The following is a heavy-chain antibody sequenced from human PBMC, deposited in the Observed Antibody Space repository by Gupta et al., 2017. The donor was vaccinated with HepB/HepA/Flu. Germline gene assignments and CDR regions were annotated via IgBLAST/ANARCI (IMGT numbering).Heavy chain of an antibody. D-gene: IGHD5-24*01. CDR1: GFTVSSNY. Sequence: EVQLVESGGGLVQPGGSLKLSGAASGFTVSSNYMSWVRQAPGKGLEWVSVIYSGGSTYYADSVKGRFTISRDNSKNTLYLQMNSLRAEDTAVYYCAREGDGYNIYYYYGMDVWGQGTTVTVSS. CDR2: IYSGGST. V-gene: IGHV3-66*01. J-gene: IGHJ6*02. CDR3: AREGDGYNIYYYYGMDV.